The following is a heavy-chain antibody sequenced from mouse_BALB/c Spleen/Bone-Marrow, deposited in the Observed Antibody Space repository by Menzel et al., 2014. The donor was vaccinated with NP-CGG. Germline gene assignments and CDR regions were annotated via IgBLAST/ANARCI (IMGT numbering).Heavy chain of an antibody. Sequence: EVQGVESGAELVKPGASVKSSCTASGFNIKDTYMHWVKQRPEQGLEWIGRIDPANGSTKYDPKFQGKATITADTSSNTAYLRLSSLTSEDTAVYYCARWEYYAMDYWGQGTSVTVSS. CDR1: GFNIKDTY. V-gene: IGHV14-3*02. CDR3: ARWEYYAMDY. J-gene: IGHJ4*01. D-gene: IGHD4-1*01. CDR2: IDPANGST.